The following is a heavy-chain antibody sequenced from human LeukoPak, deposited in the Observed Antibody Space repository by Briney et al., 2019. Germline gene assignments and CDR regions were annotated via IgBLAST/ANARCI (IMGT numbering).Heavy chain of an antibody. Sequence: GGSLRLSCAASGFTISSYEMNWVRQAPGKGLEWVSYISSSGSTIYYADSVKGRFTISRDNAKNSLYLQMNSLRAEDTAVYYCAELGITMIGGGWGKGTTVTISS. J-gene: IGHJ6*04. V-gene: IGHV3-48*03. CDR3: AELGITMIGGG. D-gene: IGHD3-10*02. CDR1: GFTISSYE. CDR2: ISSSGSTI.